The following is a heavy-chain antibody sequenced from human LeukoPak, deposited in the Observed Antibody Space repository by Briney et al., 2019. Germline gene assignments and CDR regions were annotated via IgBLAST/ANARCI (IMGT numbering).Heavy chain of an antibody. Sequence: SETLSLTCTVSGGSISSYYWSWIRQLPGKGLEWIGYIYYSGSTNYNPSLKSRVTISVDTSKNQFSLKLSSVTAADTAVYYCARGWAAMAPFDYWGQGTLVTVSS. CDR2: IYYSGST. CDR3: ARGWAAMAPFDY. D-gene: IGHD5-18*01. J-gene: IGHJ4*02. CDR1: GGSISSYY. V-gene: IGHV4-59*01.